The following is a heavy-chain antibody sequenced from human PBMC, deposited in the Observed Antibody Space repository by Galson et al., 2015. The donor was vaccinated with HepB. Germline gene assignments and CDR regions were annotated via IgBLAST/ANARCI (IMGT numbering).Heavy chain of an antibody. D-gene: IGHD3-22*01. CDR2: INHGGST. Sequence: ETLSLTCAVYGGSFSGYYWSWLRQPPGKGLEWIEEINHGGSTNYNPSLKSRVTMSVGTSKIQFSLKLSSVTAADTAVYFCARRYYYDSSGYSYSGRLSAFDIWGQGTMVTVSS. CDR3: ARRYYYDSSGYSYSGRLSAFDI. CDR1: GGSFSGYY. V-gene: IGHV4-34*01. J-gene: IGHJ3*02.